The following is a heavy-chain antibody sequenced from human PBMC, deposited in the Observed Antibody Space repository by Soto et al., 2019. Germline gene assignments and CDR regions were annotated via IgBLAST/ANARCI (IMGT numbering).Heavy chain of an antibody. CDR1: GVTFSNYA. D-gene: IGHD2-2*01. Sequence: GGSLRLSCAASGVTFSNYAMNWVRQAPGKGLEWVSTISETGGGTFYADSVRGRFPISRDNSNDPLYLPMHSLRASDTAEYFCAVGRRKTRGSNNWFDPWGRGTLVTVSS. V-gene: IGHV3-23*01. CDR2: ISETGGGT. CDR3: AVGRRKTRGSNNWFDP. J-gene: IGHJ5*02.